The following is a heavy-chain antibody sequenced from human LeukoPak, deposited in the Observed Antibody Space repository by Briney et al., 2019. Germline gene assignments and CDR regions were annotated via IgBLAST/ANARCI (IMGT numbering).Heavy chain of an antibody. Sequence: PETLSLTCTVSGVSISSYYWSWIRQPPGKGLEWIGYIYYSGSTNYNPSLKSRVTISVDTSKNQFSLKLSSVTAADTAVYYCARHQRRVAHFDYWGQGTLVTVSS. CDR2: IYYSGST. CDR1: GVSISSYY. CDR3: ARHQRRVAHFDY. V-gene: IGHV4-59*08. J-gene: IGHJ4*02. D-gene: IGHD2-15*01.